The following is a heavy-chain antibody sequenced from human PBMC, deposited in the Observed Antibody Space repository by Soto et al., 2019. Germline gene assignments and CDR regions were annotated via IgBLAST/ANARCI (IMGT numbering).Heavy chain of an antibody. CDR3: ARANYYGMDV. Sequence: QVQLQQWGAGLLKPSETLSLTCAVYGGSFSGDYCICIRQPPGKGLECIGYINHSGITTYNPSLKSRVTISVDTATPPFSLTLSSVPAADTAVYYCARANYYGMDVWGQGTTVTVSS. J-gene: IGHJ6*02. CDR1: GGSFSGDY. V-gene: IGHV4-34*01. CDR2: INHSGIT.